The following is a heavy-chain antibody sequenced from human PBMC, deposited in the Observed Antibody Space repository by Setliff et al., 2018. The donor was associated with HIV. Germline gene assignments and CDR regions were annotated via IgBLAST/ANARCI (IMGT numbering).Heavy chain of an antibody. CDR2: ISGLGGGTI. Sequence: GESLKISCKGSGYSFTNYWIGWVRQMPGKGLEWVSYISGLGGGTIYYADSVRGRFTISRDNAKNSLFLQMNSLRAEDTAVYYCASIELAAMVPVDYWGQGTLVTVSS. V-gene: IGHV3-11*04. CDR1: GYSFTNYW. D-gene: IGHD5-18*01. J-gene: IGHJ4*02. CDR3: ASIELAAMVPVDY.